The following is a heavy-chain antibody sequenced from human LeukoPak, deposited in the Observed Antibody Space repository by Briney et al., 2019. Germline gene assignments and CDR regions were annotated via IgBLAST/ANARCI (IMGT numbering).Heavy chain of an antibody. J-gene: IGHJ4*02. CDR1: DDSITTYY. CDR3: ARQRGIAAEFDY. D-gene: IGHD6-13*01. Sequence: SETLSLTCSVSDDSITTYYWSWIRQPPGKGLEWIAYIHYSGSTNYNPSLKSRVSMSIDTSKNQFSLKLRSVTAADTAVHYCARQRGIAAEFDYWGQGTLVTVSS. V-gene: IGHV4-59*08. CDR2: IHYSGST.